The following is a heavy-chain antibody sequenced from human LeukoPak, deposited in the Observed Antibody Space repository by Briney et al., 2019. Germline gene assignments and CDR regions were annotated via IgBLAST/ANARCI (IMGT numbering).Heavy chain of an antibody. V-gene: IGHV1-8*02. D-gene: IGHD5-24*01. CDR1: GYTFTGHY. CDR2: INPSNGDT. Sequence: ASVKVSCKASGYTFTGHYLHWVRQAPGQGLEWMGWINPSNGDTDYAQKFQGRVTMTRNTSISTAYMELSSLRSEDTAVYYCARGGRRDGYNLGYWGQGTLVTVSS. CDR3: ARGGRRDGYNLGY. J-gene: IGHJ4*02.